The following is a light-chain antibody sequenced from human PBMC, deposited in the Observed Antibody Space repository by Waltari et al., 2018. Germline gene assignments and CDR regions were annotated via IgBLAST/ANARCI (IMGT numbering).Light chain of an antibody. J-gene: IGKJ4*01. CDR1: HRVSDL. CDR3: HQCATSPLT. CDR2: DAS. Sequence: APSRGASHRVSDLLAWYQQKPVQAPRLLIYDASNTATGIPARFSGSGSGTDFTLTISSLEPEDFAVYYCHQCATSPLTFGGGSKVEIK. V-gene: IGKV3-11*01.